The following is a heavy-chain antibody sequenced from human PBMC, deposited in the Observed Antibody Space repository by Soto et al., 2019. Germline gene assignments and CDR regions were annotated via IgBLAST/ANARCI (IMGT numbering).Heavy chain of an antibody. Sequence: EVQLLESGGGLVQPGGSLRLSCAASGFTFSSYAMSWVRQAPGKGLEWVSAISGSGGSTYYADSVKGRFTISRDNSKNTLYLQMNSLRAEDTAVYYCAKDNHRSRCSGGSCYLYNWFDPWGQGTLVTVSS. CDR3: AKDNHRSRCSGGSCYLYNWFDP. CDR1: GFTFSSYA. V-gene: IGHV3-23*01. CDR2: ISGSGGST. D-gene: IGHD2-15*01. J-gene: IGHJ5*02.